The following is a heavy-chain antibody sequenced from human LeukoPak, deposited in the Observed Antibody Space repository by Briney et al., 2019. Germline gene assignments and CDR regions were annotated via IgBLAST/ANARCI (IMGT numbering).Heavy chain of an antibody. Sequence: GGSLRLSCGASGFTFSGYGMHWVRQAPGKGLEYVSGIRSNGGSTYYANSVKGRFTISRDNSKNTLYLQMASLRIDDMAVYYCTRGGEAAGDYWGQGALVTVSS. CDR3: TRGGEAAGDY. V-gene: IGHV3-64*01. D-gene: IGHD6-13*01. J-gene: IGHJ4*02. CDR2: IRSNGGST. CDR1: GFTFSGYG.